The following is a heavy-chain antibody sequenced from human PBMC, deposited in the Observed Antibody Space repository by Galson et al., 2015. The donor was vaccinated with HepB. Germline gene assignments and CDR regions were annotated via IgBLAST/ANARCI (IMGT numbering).Heavy chain of an antibody. Sequence: SLRLSCAASGFIFSDYGMHWVRQAPGKGPEWVALISYDGNNEYYADSVKDRFTISRDISKNTLYLQMNSLRPDDTAVYYCAKDLRLYGLWHYFDSWGQGTLVTVSS. J-gene: IGHJ4*02. CDR1: GFIFSDYG. D-gene: IGHD3-10*01. V-gene: IGHV3-30*18. CDR2: ISYDGNNE. CDR3: AKDLRLYGLWHYFDS.